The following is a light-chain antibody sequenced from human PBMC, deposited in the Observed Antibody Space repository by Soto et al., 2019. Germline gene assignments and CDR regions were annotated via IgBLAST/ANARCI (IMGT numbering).Light chain of an antibody. CDR3: SSYAGSNNYVV. CDR2: GVS. CDR1: SSDIGAYNF. J-gene: IGLJ2*01. Sequence: QSALTQPPSASGSPGQSVSISCTGTSSDIGAYNFVSWYQQHLGKAPRLMIYGVSKRPSGVPDRFSGSKSGNTASLTVSGLQAEDEDDYYCSSYAGSNNYVVFGGGTKLTVL. V-gene: IGLV2-8*01.